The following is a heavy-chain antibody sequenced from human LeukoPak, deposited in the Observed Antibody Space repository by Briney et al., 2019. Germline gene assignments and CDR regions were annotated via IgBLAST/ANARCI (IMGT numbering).Heavy chain of an antibody. V-gene: IGHV3-23*01. Sequence: PGGSLRLSCAASGFTFSSFIMSWVRQAPGKGLEWVSGISASGGSTYYADSVEGRFTISRDNSKNTLHLQMNSLRAEDTAVYYCAKGGYSADWGQGTLVTVSS. CDR3: AKGGYSAD. CDR2: ISASGGST. CDR1: GFTFSSFI. J-gene: IGHJ1*01. D-gene: IGHD5-18*01.